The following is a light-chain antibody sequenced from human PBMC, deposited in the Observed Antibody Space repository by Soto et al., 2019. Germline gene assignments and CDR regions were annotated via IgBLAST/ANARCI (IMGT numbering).Light chain of an antibody. CDR2: SNN. J-gene: IGLJ1*01. CDR3: AAWDASLGGFYV. Sequence: QSVLTQPPSASGTPGQRVTISCSGSRSSIGSNTVNWYQHLPGTAPKLLIYSNNHRPSGVPDRFSASKTGASDSLAISGLQSEDEGDYYCAAWDASLGGFYVFGTGTKVTVL. CDR1: RSSIGSNT. V-gene: IGLV1-44*01.